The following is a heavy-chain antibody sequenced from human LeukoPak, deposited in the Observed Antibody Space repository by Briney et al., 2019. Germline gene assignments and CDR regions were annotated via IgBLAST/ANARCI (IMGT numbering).Heavy chain of an antibody. Sequence: SVKVSCKASGGTFSSYAISWVRQAPGQGLEWMGRIIPILGIANYAQKFQGRVTITADTSTSTAYMELRSLRSDDTAVYYCARQTIWNLPYFDFWAQGTLVTVSS. J-gene: IGHJ4*02. CDR1: GGTFSSYA. CDR2: IIPILGIA. CDR3: ARQTIWNLPYFDF. D-gene: IGHD1-1*01. V-gene: IGHV1-69*04.